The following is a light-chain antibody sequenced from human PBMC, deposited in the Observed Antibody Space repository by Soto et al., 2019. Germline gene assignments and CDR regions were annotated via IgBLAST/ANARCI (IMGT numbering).Light chain of an antibody. Sequence: QSVLTQPASLSGSPGQSITISCTGTSSDVGGYDFVSWYQQHPGKAPKLLIYEVSNRPSGISNRFSGSKSGNTASLTVSGLHAEDEADYYCSSYTTSGTLVFGTGTKVTVL. CDR3: SSYTTSGTLV. CDR2: EVS. J-gene: IGLJ1*01. CDR1: SSDVGGYDF. V-gene: IGLV2-14*01.